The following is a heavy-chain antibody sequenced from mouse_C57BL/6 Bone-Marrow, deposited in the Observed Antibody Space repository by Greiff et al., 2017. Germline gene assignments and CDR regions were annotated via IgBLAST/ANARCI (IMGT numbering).Heavy chain of an antibody. Sequence: QVQLQQPGAELVKPGASVKMSCKASGYTFTSYWITWVKQRPGQGLEWIGDIYPGSGSNNYNEKFKSTATLTVDTSSSTAYMQLSSLTSEDSAVYYCARIYYDYDLDYWGQGTTLTVSS. CDR3: ARIYYDYDLDY. D-gene: IGHD2-4*01. CDR2: IYPGSGSN. J-gene: IGHJ2*01. V-gene: IGHV1-55*01. CDR1: GYTFTSYW.